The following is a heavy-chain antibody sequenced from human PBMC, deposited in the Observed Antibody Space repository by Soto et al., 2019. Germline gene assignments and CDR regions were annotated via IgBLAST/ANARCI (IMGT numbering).Heavy chain of an antibody. CDR2: IHAGNGNT. CDR1: GYRFSDLG. CDR3: TNSDCVSLTCLGNF. Sequence: QVQLVQSGAEVRKPGASVKVSCKASGYRFSDLGMHWVRQAPGQRLEWMGWIHAGNGNTKYSQKYQGRVTMTRDTSASTAYMELSSLTSEDTALYYCTNSDCVSLTCLGNFWGQGTLVTVPS. J-gene: IGHJ4*02. V-gene: IGHV1-3*01. D-gene: IGHD7-27*01.